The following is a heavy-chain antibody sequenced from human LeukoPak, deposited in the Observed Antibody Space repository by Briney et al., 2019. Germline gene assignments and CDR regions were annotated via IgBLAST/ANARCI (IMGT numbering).Heavy chain of an antibody. Sequence: PGGSLRLSCVASGFTFSSYGMHWVRQAPGKGLEWVAVIWYDGSNKYYADSVKGRFTISRDNSKNTLYLQMNSLRAEDTAVYYCARELGVLRFLESYMDVWGKGTTVTVSS. J-gene: IGHJ6*03. CDR2: IWYDGSNK. V-gene: IGHV3-33*08. D-gene: IGHD3-3*01. CDR1: GFTFSSYG. CDR3: ARELGVLRFLESYMDV.